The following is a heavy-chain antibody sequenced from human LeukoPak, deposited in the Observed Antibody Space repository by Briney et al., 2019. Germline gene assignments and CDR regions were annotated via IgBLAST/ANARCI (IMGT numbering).Heavy chain of an antibody. J-gene: IGHJ5*02. Sequence: PGGSLRLSCAAPGFTFNNYYMSWIRRAPGKGLEWISYISISGYSTYYADSVKGRFTISRDNAKNSLYLQMNNLRPEDTAFYYCARRYDFWSGYYGWFDPWGQGTLVTVSS. D-gene: IGHD3-3*01. CDR3: ARRYDFWSGYYGWFDP. V-gene: IGHV3-11*04. CDR1: GFTFNNYY. CDR2: ISISGYST.